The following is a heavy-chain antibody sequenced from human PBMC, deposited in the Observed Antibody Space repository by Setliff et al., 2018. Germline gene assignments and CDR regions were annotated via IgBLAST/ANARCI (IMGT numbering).Heavy chain of an antibody. CDR2: ISDTTNFI. V-gene: IGHV3-21*01. CDR3: ASYYYGSGSSYIPPHFDT. J-gene: IGHJ4*02. CDR1: GFTFGHYN. Sequence: GGSLRLSCTASGFTFGHYNMNWVRQAPGKGLEWVSSISDTTNFIYYADSVKGRFTISRDTAKNSLYLQMNSLRAEDSAVYYCASYYYGSGSSYIPPHFDTGAWEPWSPSPQ. D-gene: IGHD3-10*01.